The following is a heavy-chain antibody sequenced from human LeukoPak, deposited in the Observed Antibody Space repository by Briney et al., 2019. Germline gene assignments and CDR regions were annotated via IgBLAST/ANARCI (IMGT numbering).Heavy chain of an antibody. CDR3: ARQVVPAAQHYYYMDV. Sequence: GESLKISCKGSGYSFTSYWIGWVRQMPGKGLEWMGIIYPGDSDTRYNPSFQGQVTISADKSISTAYLQWSSLKASDTAMYYCARQVVPAAQHYYYMDVWGKGTTVTVSS. D-gene: IGHD2-2*01. J-gene: IGHJ6*03. CDR2: IYPGDSDT. CDR1: GYSFTSYW. V-gene: IGHV5-51*01.